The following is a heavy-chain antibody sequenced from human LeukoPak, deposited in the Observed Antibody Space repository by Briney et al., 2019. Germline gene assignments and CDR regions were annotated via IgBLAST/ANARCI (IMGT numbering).Heavy chain of an antibody. CDR2: ISSSGSTI. V-gene: IGHV3-48*03. CDR1: GFTFSSYE. CDR3: AREVVLRYFDR. D-gene: IGHD3-9*01. J-gene: IGHJ4*02. Sequence: GGSLRLSCAASGFTFSSYETNWVRQAPGKGLEWVSYISSSGSTIYYADSVKGRFTISRDNAKNSLYLQMNSLRAEDTAVYYCAREVVLRYFDRWGQGTLVTVSS.